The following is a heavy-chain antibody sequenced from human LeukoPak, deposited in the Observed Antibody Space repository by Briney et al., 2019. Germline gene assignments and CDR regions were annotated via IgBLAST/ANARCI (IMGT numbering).Heavy chain of an antibody. CDR2: ISSSGSTI. CDR1: GFTVSSNY. V-gene: IGHV3-11*04. J-gene: IGHJ4*02. CDR3: ARRLSRGYSYGPPPFDY. Sequence: PGGSLRLSCAASGFTVSSNYMRWVRQAPGKGLEWVSYISSSGSTIYYADSVKGRFTISRDNAKNSLYLQMNSLRAEDTAVYYCARRLSRGYSYGPPPFDYWGQGTLVTVAS. D-gene: IGHD5-18*01.